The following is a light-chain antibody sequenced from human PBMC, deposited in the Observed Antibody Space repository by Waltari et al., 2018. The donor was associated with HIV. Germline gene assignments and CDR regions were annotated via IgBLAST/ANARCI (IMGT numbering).Light chain of an antibody. V-gene: IGLV1-51*01. CDR1: GSNIATHY. CDR2: DNH. Sequence: QSVLTQPPSVSATPGQKVTISSSGSGSNIATHYVSWYQHFPVTVPKVLIYDNHRRSSGIPDRFSGSKSGTSATLDISGLQTGDEAHYYCGTWDTSLIAWIFGTGTKVTVL. J-gene: IGLJ1*01. CDR3: GTWDTSLIAWI.